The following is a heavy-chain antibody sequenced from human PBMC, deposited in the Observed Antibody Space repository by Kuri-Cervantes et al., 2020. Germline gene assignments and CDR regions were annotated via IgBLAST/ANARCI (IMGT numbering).Heavy chain of an antibody. CDR3: VRGRDFWSGEASTFDY. Sequence: GGSLRLSCAASGFTFSSYAMSWVRQAPGKGLEWVSAISGSGGSTYYADSVKGRFTISRDNSQNTVHLQMYNLTRDDTAFYYCVRGRDFWSGEASTFDYWGQGTLVTVSS. J-gene: IGHJ4*02. V-gene: IGHV3-23*01. CDR2: ISGSGGST. D-gene: IGHD3-3*01. CDR1: GFTFSSYA.